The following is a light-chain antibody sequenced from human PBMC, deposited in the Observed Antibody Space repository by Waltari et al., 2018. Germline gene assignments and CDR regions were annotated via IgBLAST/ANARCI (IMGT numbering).Light chain of an antibody. CDR3: QQYDISPRT. Sequence: EIVLTQSPGTLSLSPGESSTLSCRASQTVRTTYLAWYQQKPGQAPTILIYGASSRATGIPDRFSGSGSGTDFSLTSSSLEPEDFAVYYCQQYDISPRTFGGGTKVEIK. CDR2: GAS. J-gene: IGKJ4*01. CDR1: QTVRTTY. V-gene: IGKV3-20*01.